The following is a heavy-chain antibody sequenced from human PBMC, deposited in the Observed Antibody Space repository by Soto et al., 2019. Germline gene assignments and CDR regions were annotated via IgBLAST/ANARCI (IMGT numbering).Heavy chain of an antibody. Sequence: QVQLVQSGAEVKKPGASVKVSCKASGYTFTSYGISWVRQAPGQGLAWMGWIRAYNGNTNYAQKLQGQVTMTTDTSKSTAYMELRMLRPEDTAVYFCARDSYSYDSSGYYEPDYWGQGTLVTVSS. CDR3: ARDSYSYDSSGYYEPDY. CDR1: GYTFTSYG. D-gene: IGHD3-22*01. J-gene: IGHJ4*02. V-gene: IGHV1-18*01. CDR2: IRAYNGNT.